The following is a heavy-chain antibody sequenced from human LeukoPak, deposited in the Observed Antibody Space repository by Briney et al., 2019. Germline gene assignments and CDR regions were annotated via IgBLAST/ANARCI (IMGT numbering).Heavy chain of an antibody. CDR3: ARLGRVTGWYSVY. V-gene: IGHV3-74*03. Sequence: GGSLRLSCAASGFNFRDYGMHWVRQAPGKGLVWVSRIGSDGSGTKYADSVKGRFTAYRDNAKTTLYLEMNSLRVEDTAVYYCARLGRVTGWYSVYWGQGAMVTVAS. CDR2: IGSDGSGT. J-gene: IGHJ4*02. CDR1: GFNFRDYG. D-gene: IGHD1-26*01.